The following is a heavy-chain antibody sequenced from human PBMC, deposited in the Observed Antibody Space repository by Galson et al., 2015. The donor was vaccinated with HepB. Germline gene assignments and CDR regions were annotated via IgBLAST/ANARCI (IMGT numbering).Heavy chain of an antibody. CDR1: GYSFTSYW. V-gene: IGHV5-51*01. Sequence: QSGAEVKKPGESLKISCKGSGYSFTSYWIGWVRQMPGKGLEWMGIIYPGDSDTRYSPSFQGQVTISADKSISTAYLQWSSLKASDTAMYYCARRYYDILPVAGYYFDYWGQGTLVTVSS. D-gene: IGHD3-9*01. J-gene: IGHJ4*02. CDR3: ARRYYDILPVAGYYFDY. CDR2: IYPGDSDT.